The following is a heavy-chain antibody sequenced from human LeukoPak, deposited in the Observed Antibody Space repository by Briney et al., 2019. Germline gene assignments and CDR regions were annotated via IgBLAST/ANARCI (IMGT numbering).Heavy chain of an antibody. V-gene: IGHV3-23*01. D-gene: IGHD3-10*01. CDR1: GFTFSRYA. Sequence: PGGSLRLSCAASGFTFSRYAMSWVRQAPGKGLEWVSAISGSGGSTYYADSVKGRFTISRDNSKNTLYLQMNSLRAEDTAVYYCAKSPYYGSGSYQVYWGQGTLVTVS. CDR2: ISGSGGST. CDR3: AKSPYYGSGSYQVY. J-gene: IGHJ4*02.